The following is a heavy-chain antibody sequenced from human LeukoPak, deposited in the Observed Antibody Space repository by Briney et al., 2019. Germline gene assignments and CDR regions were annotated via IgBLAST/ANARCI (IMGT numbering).Heavy chain of an antibody. V-gene: IGHV3-7*01. J-gene: IGHJ6*03. CDR3: ARLGVSYYYYYMDV. Sequence: GGSLRLSCAASGFTFSSYWMSWVRQAPGKGLEWVADIKQDGSEKYYVDSVKGRFTISRDNAKNSLYLQMNSLRAEDTAVYYCARLGVSYYYYYMDVWGKGTTVTVSS. D-gene: IGHD3-10*01. CDR2: IKQDGSEK. CDR1: GFTFSSYW.